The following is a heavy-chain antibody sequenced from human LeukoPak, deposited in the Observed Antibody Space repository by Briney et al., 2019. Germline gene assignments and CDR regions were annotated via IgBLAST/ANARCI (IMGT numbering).Heavy chain of an antibody. J-gene: IGHJ4*02. Sequence: ASVKVSCKASGYAFTGYYMHWVRQAPGQGLEWMGWINPKSGATNYAQKFQGRVTMTRDTSISTAYMELSRLTSDDTAVYYCARDGKDYWGQGTLVTVSS. V-gene: IGHV1-2*02. CDR3: ARDGKDY. CDR1: GYAFTGYY. CDR2: INPKSGAT. D-gene: IGHD1-26*01.